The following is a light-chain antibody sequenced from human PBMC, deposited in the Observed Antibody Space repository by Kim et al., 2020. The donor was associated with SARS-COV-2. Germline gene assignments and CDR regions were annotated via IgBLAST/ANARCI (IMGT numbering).Light chain of an antibody. J-gene: IGKJ1*01. Sequence: DIQMTQSPSAMSASVGDRVTITCRASQDISIYLAWFQQKPGKAPTRLIYGSSTLQSGVPSRFSGSGAGTEFTLTISSLQPGDFGTYYWLQHNTYPWTFGQGTKVDI. CDR3: LQHNTYPWT. CDR1: QDISIY. V-gene: IGKV1-17*03. CDR2: GSS.